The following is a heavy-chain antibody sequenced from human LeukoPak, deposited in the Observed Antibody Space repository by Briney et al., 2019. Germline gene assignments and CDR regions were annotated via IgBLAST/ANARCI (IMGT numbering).Heavy chain of an antibody. Sequence: SETLSLTCTVYGGSFSRYYWSWIRQSPGKRLEWIGDIYDSGSTNYYPSLKSRVTISIDTTRNQFSLKLTSVTAADTAVYYCARAPSGSLINYFDYWGQGTLVTVSS. CDR1: GGSFSRYY. CDR2: IYDSGST. CDR3: ARAPSGSLINYFDY. V-gene: IGHV4-59*01. J-gene: IGHJ4*02. D-gene: IGHD1-26*01.